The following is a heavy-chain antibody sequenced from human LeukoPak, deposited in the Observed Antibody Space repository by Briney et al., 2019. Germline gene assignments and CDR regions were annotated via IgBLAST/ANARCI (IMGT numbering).Heavy chain of an antibody. CDR2: IKQDGSEK. Sequence: GGSLRLSCAASGFTFSSYWMSWVRQAPGKGLEWVANIKQDGSEKYYVDSVKGRFTISRDNAKHSLYLQMNSLRAEDTAVYYCARDAGRDGYNLDYWGQGTLVTVSS. CDR3: ARDAGRDGYNLDY. D-gene: IGHD5-24*01. J-gene: IGHJ4*02. CDR1: GFTFSSYW. V-gene: IGHV3-7*01.